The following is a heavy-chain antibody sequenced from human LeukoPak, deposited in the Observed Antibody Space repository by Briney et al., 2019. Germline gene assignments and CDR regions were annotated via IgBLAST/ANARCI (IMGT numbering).Heavy chain of an antibody. Sequence: GGSLRLSCAASGFTFSSYSMNWVRQAPGKGLEWVSYISSSSSTIYYTDSVKGRFTISRDNAKNSLYLQMNSLRAEDTAVYYCARDLPPTLAAAGIYYYGMDVWGQGTTVTVSS. CDR3: ARDLPPTLAAAGIYYYGMDV. J-gene: IGHJ6*02. V-gene: IGHV3-48*04. D-gene: IGHD6-13*01. CDR1: GFTFSSYS. CDR2: ISSSSSTI.